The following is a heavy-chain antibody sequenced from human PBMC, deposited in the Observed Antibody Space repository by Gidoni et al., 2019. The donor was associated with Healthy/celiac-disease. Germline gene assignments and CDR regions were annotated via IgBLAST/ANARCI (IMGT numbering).Heavy chain of an antibody. J-gene: IGHJ4*02. CDR2: ISYDGSNK. V-gene: IGHV3-30*01. CDR1: GFTFSSYA. Sequence: QVQLVESGGGVVQPGRSLRLSCAASGFTFSSYAMHWVRQAPGKGLEWVAVISYDGSNKYYADSVKGRFTISRDNSKNTLYLQMNSLRAEDTAVYYCAVEGNYYGWFGSSALDYWGQGTLVTVSS. D-gene: IGHD3-10*01. CDR3: AVEGNYYGWFGSSALDY.